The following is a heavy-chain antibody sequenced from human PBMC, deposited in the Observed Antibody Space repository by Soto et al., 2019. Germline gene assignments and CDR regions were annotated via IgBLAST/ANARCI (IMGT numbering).Heavy chain of an antibody. CDR2: IIPILGIA. D-gene: IGHD2-15*01. Sequence: SVKVSCKASGGTFSSYTISWVRQAPGQGLEWMGRIIPILGIANYAQKFQGRVTITADKSTSTAYMELSSLRSEDTAVYYCARAGTGCSGGSCYPAYYYMDVWGKGTTVTVSS. V-gene: IGHV1-69*02. J-gene: IGHJ6*03. CDR1: GGTFSSYT. CDR3: ARAGTGCSGGSCYPAYYYMDV.